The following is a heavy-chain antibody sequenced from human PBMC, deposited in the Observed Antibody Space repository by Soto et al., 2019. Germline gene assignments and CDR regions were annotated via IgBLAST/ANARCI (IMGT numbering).Heavy chain of an antibody. CDR1: GYTFNTYG. J-gene: IGHJ4*02. V-gene: IGHV1-18*04. D-gene: IGHD1-26*01. CDR3: ASHPVSGSLHFDS. Sequence: ASVKVSCKASGYTFNTYGVSWVRQAPGQGLEWMGRISAYNGDTNYAQKLQGRLTMTTDTSTRTAYMELRSLRSDDTAVYYCASHPVSGSLHFDSWGKGTLVTVSS. CDR2: ISAYNGDT.